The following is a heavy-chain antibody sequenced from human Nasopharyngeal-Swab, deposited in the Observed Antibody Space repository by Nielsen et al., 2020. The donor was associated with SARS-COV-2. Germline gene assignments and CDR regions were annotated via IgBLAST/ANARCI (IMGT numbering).Heavy chain of an antibody. D-gene: IGHD6-13*01. J-gene: IGHJ3*02. CDR3: ARDPYSSNAFDI. V-gene: IGHV3-11*06. Sequence: WIRQPPGKGLEWVSYISSSSSYTNYADSVKGRFTISRDNAKNSLYLQMNSLRAEDTAVYYCARDPYSSNAFDIWGQGTMVTV. CDR2: ISSSSSYT.